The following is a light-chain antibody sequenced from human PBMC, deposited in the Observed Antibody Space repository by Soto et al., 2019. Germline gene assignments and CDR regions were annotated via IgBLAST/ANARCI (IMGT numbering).Light chain of an antibody. J-gene: IGKJ5*01. CDR1: QSVLNRSNNKNY. Sequence: DIVMAQSPDSLAVSLGERATIHCKSSQSVLNRSNNKNYLAWYQQKPGQPPKLLIYWASTRESGVPDRFSGSGSGTEFTPTVSSLQAEDVAVYYCQQYYTIPITFGQGTRLENK. CDR2: WAS. CDR3: QQYYTIPIT. V-gene: IGKV4-1*01.